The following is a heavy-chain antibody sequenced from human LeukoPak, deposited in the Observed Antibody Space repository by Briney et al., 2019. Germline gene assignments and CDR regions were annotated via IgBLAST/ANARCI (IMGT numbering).Heavy chain of an antibody. V-gene: IGHV3-30*04. CDR1: GFRFSTYA. CDR2: ISYNGGRK. Sequence: PGGSLRLSCAASGFRFSTYAIHWVRQAPGKGLEWVTFISYNGGRKDYADSVKGRFTISRDNAKNSLYLQMNSLRAEDTAVYYCAKDGAGSQSYCSSTSCYVDYWGQGTLVTVSS. J-gene: IGHJ4*02. CDR3: AKDGAGSQSYCSSTSCYVDY. D-gene: IGHD2-2*01.